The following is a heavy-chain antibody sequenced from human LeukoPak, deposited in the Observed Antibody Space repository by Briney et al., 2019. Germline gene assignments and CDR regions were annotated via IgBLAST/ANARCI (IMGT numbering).Heavy chain of an antibody. CDR3: ARSPLDEWRYFDWLSTPYGMDV. V-gene: IGHV1-2*04. CDR2: INPNSGGT. D-gene: IGHD3-9*01. Sequence: ASVKVSCKASGYTFTNYDINWVRQAPGQGLEWMGWINPNSGGTNYAQKFQGWVTMTRDTSISTAYMELSRLRSDDTAVYYCARSPLDEWRYFDWLSTPYGMDVWGQGTTVTVSS. CDR1: GYTFTNYD. J-gene: IGHJ6*02.